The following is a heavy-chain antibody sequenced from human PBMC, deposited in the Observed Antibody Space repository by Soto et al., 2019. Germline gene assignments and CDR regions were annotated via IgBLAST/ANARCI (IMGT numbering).Heavy chain of an antibody. CDR1: GFTFSSYD. D-gene: IGHD1-26*01. CDR2: IGIAGDT. J-gene: IGHJ6*02. Sequence: EVQLVESGGGLLQPGGSLRLSCAASGFTFSSYDMHWFRQAKGKGLEWVSAIGIAGDTHYSGSAKGRFAISRDNGKSSLFLQMNSLRAEDTAVYYCARDPSGRGLDVWGQGTTVTGSS. CDR3: ARDPSGRGLDV. V-gene: IGHV3-13*01.